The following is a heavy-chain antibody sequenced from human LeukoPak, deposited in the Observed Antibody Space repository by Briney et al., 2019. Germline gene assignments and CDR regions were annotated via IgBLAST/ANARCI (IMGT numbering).Heavy chain of an antibody. J-gene: IGHJ4*02. D-gene: IGHD3-3*01. Sequence: GGSLRLSCAASGFTFSSYAMHWVRQAPGKGLEWVAVISYDGSNKYYADSVKGRFTISRDNSKNTLYLQMNSLRAEDTAVYYCAKDGGGDFDYWGQGTLVTVSS. CDR2: ISYDGSNK. CDR1: GFTFSSYA. CDR3: AKDGGGDFDY. V-gene: IGHV3-30*04.